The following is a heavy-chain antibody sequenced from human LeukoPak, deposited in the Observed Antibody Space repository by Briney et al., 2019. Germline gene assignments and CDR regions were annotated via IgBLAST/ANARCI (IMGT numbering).Heavy chain of an antibody. CDR1: GFTFSSYS. CDR2: ISSSSSYI. Sequence: GGSLRLSCAASGFTFSSYSMNWVRQAPGKGLEWVSSISSSSSYIYYADSVKGRLTISGDNAKISLYLQMNSLRAEDTAVYYCARGRTAKTPFDYWGQGTLVTVSS. J-gene: IGHJ4*02. CDR3: ARGRTAKTPFDY. D-gene: IGHD2-21*02. V-gene: IGHV3-21*01.